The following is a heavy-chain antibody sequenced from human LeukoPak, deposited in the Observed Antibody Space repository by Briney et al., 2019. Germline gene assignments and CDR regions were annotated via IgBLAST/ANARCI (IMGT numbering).Heavy chain of an antibody. Sequence: SQTLSLTCNVSGVSVSDGRYYWTWIRQHPGKGLEWIGYKYYSGSAKYNPSLKSRLTISIDTSKNQFSLQMSSVTAADTATDYCATPYCSGISCLDVFNMWGQGTRVTVSS. CDR1: GVSVSDGRYY. CDR3: ATPYCSGISCLDVFNM. V-gene: IGHV4-31*03. CDR2: KYYSGSA. J-gene: IGHJ3*02. D-gene: IGHD2-2*01.